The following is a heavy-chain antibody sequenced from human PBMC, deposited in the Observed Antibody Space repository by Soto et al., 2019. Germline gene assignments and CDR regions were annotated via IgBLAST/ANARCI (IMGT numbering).Heavy chain of an antibody. J-gene: IGHJ5*01. Sequence: ASVKVSCKASEYTFTSYVMDWVRQAPGQSLEWMGWINAGNGNTKSSQKYQDRVAISVDTSKNQFSLNLRSVTASDTAMYYCARRAGVTQINNYFDSWGPGTLVTVSS. D-gene: IGHD5-18*01. V-gene: IGHV1-3*01. CDR1: EYTFTSYV. CDR3: ARRAGVTQINNYFDS. CDR2: INAGNGNT.